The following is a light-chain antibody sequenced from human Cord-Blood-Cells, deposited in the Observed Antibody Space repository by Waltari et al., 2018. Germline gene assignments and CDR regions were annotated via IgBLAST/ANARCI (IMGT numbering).Light chain of an antibody. V-gene: IGKV1-39*01. Sequence: DIQMTPSPSSLSASVGDRVTITCRASQSISSYLNWYQQKPGKAPKLLIYAASSLQSGVPSRFSGSGFGTDFTLTISSLQPEDFATYYCQQRSTFGGGTKVEIK. J-gene: IGKJ4*01. CDR2: AAS. CDR3: QQRST. CDR1: QSISSY.